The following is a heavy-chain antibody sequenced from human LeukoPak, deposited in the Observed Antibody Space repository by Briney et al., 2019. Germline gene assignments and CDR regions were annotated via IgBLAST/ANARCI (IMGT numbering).Heavy chain of an antibody. D-gene: IGHD3-10*01. V-gene: IGHV3-7*01. CDR1: GFTFSSYW. J-gene: IGHJ4*02. CDR3: ARDLAVWYYFDY. CDR2: IKQDGSEK. Sequence: PGGALRLSCAASGFTFSSYWMSWVRQALGKGLEWVANIKQDGSEKYYVDSVKGRFTISRDNAKNSLYLQMNSLRAEDTAVYYCARDLAVWYYFDYWGQGTLDTVSS.